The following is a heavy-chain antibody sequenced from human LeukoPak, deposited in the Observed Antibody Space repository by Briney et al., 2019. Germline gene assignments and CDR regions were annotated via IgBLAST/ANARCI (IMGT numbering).Heavy chain of an antibody. J-gene: IGHJ5*02. CDR2: MSSSGTT. D-gene: IGHD1-14*01. CDR3: ARVIPEAGFDP. V-gene: IGHV4-4*07. Sequence: PSETLSLTCSVSGSSISNYYWSWIRQSAGKGLEWIGRMSSSGTTNYNPSLESRVTMSVDTSKNQFPLKLSSVTAADTAVYYCARVIPEAGFDPWGQGTLVTVSS. CDR1: GSSISNYY.